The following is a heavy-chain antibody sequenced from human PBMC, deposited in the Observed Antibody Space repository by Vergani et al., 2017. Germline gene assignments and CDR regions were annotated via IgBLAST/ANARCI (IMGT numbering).Heavy chain of an antibody. V-gene: IGHV4-39*01. J-gene: IGHJ5*02. CDR2: IYYSGST. CDR3: ARHSTVEWLVKLGWIDP. D-gene: IGHD6-19*01. Sequence: QLQLQESGPGLVKPSATLSLTSSVSGASIRSSNYYWGWIRQPPGKGLEWIASIYYSGSTYYNPSLNSRVTISGDPSKNQFSLKLSSVTAADTAVYFCARHSTVEWLVKLGWIDPWGKGILVTVSS. CDR1: GASIRSSNYY.